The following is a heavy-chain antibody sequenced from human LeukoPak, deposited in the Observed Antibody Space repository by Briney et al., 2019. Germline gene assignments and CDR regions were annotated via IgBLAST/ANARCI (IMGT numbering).Heavy chain of an antibody. CDR3: ARVDTAMDYDWFDP. D-gene: IGHD5-18*01. CDR2: ISSSSSYI. CDR1: GFTFSSYS. Sequence: GGSLRLSCAASGFTFSSYSMNWVRQAPGKGLEWVSSISSSSSYIYYADSVKGRSTISRDNAKNSLYLQMNSLRAEDTAVYYCARVDTAMDYDWFDPWGQGTLVTVSS. V-gene: IGHV3-21*01. J-gene: IGHJ5*02.